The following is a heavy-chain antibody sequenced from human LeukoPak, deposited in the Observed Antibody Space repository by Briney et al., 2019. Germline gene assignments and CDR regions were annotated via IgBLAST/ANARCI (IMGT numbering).Heavy chain of an antibody. CDR3: ARVVVVPAALEAAAQYYFDY. CDR1: GYTFTSYY. CDR2: INPSGGST. D-gene: IGHD2-2*01. J-gene: IGHJ4*02. Sequence: ASVKVSCKASGYTFTSYYMHWVRQAPGQGLEWMGIINPSGGSTSYAQKFQGRVTMTRDTSTSTVYMELSSLRSEDTAVYYCARVVVVPAALEAAAQYYFDYWGQGTLVTVSP. V-gene: IGHV1-46*01.